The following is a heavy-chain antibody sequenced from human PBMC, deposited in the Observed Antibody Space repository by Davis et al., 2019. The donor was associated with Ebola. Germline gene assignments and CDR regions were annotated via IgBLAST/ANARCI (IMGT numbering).Heavy chain of an antibody. J-gene: IGHJ4*01. Sequence: SWSPQHPGTGLERTGSLYYSGSTYYNPSLKSRVTISVDTSKNQLSLKLSSVTASDTAVYYCAKLLGYYYGDYANWGQGTLVTVSS. V-gene: IGHV4-31*02. D-gene: IGHD4-17*01. CDR3: AKLLGYYYGDYAN. CDR2: LYYSGST.